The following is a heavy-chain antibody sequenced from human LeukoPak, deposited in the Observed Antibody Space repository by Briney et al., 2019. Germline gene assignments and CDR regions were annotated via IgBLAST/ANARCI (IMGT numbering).Heavy chain of an antibody. Sequence: ASVKVSCKASGGTFSSYAISWVRQAPGQGLEWMGRINPNSGGTNYAQKFQGRVTMTRDTSISTAYMELSRLRSDDTAVYYCARVGDGIVAGGLGYWGQGTLVTVSS. CDR3: ARVGDGIVAGGLGY. J-gene: IGHJ4*02. CDR1: GGTFSSYA. CDR2: INPNSGGT. D-gene: IGHD2-8*02. V-gene: IGHV1-2*06.